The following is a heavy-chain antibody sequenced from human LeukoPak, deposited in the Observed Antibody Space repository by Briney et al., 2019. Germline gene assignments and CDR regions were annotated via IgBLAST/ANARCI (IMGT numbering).Heavy chain of an antibody. CDR1: GFTFTKYW. J-gene: IGHJ4*02. D-gene: IGHD3-22*01. CDR2: INTDGSRT. V-gene: IGHV3-74*01. CDR3: VRSDYYESSGYYYGY. Sequence: GGSLRPSCSASGFTFTKYWMHWVRQAPGEGLVWVSRINTDGSRTTYADSVKGRFIISRDNSKNTLYLQMNSLTAEDTAVYYCVRSDYYESSGYYYGYWGQGTLVTVSS.